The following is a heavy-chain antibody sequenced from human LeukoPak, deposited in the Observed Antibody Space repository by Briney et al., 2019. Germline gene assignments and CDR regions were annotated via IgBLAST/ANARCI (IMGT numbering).Heavy chain of an antibody. V-gene: IGHV3-23*01. CDR2: ICGGGGRT. Sequence: GGSLRLSCAASGFTFSTYAMSWVRQAPGKGLEWVSTICGGGGRTYYADSVKGRFTISRDNSKNTLYLQMNSLRDEDTATYYCAKARGGSYYDAFEIWGQGTMVSVSS. CDR1: GFTFSTYA. CDR3: AKARGGSYYDAFEI. D-gene: IGHD3-22*01. J-gene: IGHJ3*02.